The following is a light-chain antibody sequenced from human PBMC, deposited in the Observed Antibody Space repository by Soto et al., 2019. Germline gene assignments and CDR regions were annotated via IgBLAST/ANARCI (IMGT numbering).Light chain of an antibody. CDR2: GAS. V-gene: IGKV3-15*01. CDR1: QTVSSN. J-gene: IGKJ5*01. Sequence: VVAHSPATPSLSPGERATLSCRASQTVSSNYLAWCQQRPGQAPRLLIYGASTRATVIPARFSGSGSGTEFTLTISSLQSEDFAVYYCQPYNEGTRIPFGQGTRLEIK. CDR3: QPYNEGTRIP.